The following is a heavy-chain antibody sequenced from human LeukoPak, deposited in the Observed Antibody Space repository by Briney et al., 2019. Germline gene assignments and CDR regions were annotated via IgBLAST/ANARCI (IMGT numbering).Heavy chain of an antibody. CDR2: IYYSGST. V-gene: IGHV4-30-4*01. Sequence: PSQTLSLTCTVSGGSISSGDYYWSWIRQPPGKGLEWIGYIYYSGSTYYNPSLKSRVTISVDTSKNQFSLKLSSVTAADTAVYYCARSLKARRGFDIWGQGTMVTVSS. CDR3: ARSLKARRGFDI. J-gene: IGHJ3*02. CDR1: GGSISSGDYY. D-gene: IGHD3-10*01.